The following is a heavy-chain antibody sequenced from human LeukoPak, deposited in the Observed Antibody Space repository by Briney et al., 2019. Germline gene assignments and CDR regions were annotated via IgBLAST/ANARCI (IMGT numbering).Heavy chain of an antibody. CDR1: GGSISIYY. D-gene: IGHD1-26*01. V-gene: IGHV4-59*01. CDR3: ARGIRIVGATHFDY. Sequence: ETLSLPCTVSGGSISIYYWSWIRQPPGKGLEWIGYIYYSGSTNYNPSLKSRVTISVDTSKNQFSLKLSSVTAADTAVYYCARGIRIVGATHFDYWGQGTLVTVSS. CDR2: IYYSGST. J-gene: IGHJ4*02.